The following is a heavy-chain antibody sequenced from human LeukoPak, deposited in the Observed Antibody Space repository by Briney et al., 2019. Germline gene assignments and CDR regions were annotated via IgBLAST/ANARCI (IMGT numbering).Heavy chain of an antibody. CDR3: VSRSGTSWNNFDY. CDR2: IKQDGSVK. CDR1: GYTFSKFS. Sequence: GGSLRLCCAVSGYTFSKFSMNWVRQAPGKGLEWVASIKQDGSVKYYVDSVKGRITISRDNARNSLYLQMTSLRAEDTAVYYCVSRSGTSWNNFDYWGQGTLVTVSS. V-gene: IGHV3-7*01. D-gene: IGHD1/OR15-1a*01. J-gene: IGHJ4*02.